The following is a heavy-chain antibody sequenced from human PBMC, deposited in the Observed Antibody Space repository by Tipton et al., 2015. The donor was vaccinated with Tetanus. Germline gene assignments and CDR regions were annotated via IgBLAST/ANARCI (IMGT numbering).Heavy chain of an antibody. Sequence: GLVKPSETLSLTCTVSGGSISSYYWSWIRQPPGKGLEWIGYIYYSGSTNYNPSLKSRVTISVDTSENQMSLRLTSVTAADTAVYYCARDRGDTGTVNWFDPWGQGTLVTVSS. CDR2: IYYSGST. J-gene: IGHJ5*02. CDR3: ARDRGDTGTVNWFDP. D-gene: IGHD1-1*01. CDR1: GGSISSYY. V-gene: IGHV4-59*12.